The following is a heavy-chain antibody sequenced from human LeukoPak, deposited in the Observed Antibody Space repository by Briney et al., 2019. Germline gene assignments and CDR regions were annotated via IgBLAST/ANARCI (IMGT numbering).Heavy chain of an antibody. Sequence: NPSETLSLTCAVSAGSISSSNWWSWVRQPPGKGLEWIGEIYHSGSTNYNPSLKSRVTISVDKSKNQSSLKLSSATAADTAVYYCASSSGSYSRAFDYWGQGTLVTVSS. CDR1: AGSISSSNW. V-gene: IGHV4-4*02. D-gene: IGHD1-26*01. CDR2: IYHSGST. J-gene: IGHJ4*02. CDR3: ASSSGSYSRAFDY.